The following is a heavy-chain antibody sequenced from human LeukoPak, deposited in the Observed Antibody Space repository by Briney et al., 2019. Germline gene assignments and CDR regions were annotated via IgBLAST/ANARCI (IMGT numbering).Heavy chain of an antibody. CDR2: ITGSGSNT. Sequence: GGSLRLSCAASGFTFSNYAMNWVRQAPGRGLEWISDITGSGSNTYYADSVKGRFTISRDNSKNTLYLQMNSLRAEDTAVYYCAKKEYSSSTYYYGMDVWGQGTTVTVSS. CDR1: GFTFSNYA. CDR3: AKKEYSSSTYYYGMDV. V-gene: IGHV3-23*01. D-gene: IGHD6-6*01. J-gene: IGHJ6*02.